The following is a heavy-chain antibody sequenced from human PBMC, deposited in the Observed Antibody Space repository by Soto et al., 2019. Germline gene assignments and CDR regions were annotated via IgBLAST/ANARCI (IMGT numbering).Heavy chain of an antibody. CDR3: ARDADYGGSRGGMDV. Sequence: QVRLEESGPGLVKPSETLALICSVSGGSVNNANYFWNWSRHHPENGLEWIGYIYYSGSTRYNPSFKTRATLSIDTTKDQFSLRLNSVTVADTAVYFCARDADYGGSRGGMDVWGRGTTVTVSS. V-gene: IGHV4-31*03. CDR1: GGSVNNANYF. CDR2: IYYSGST. D-gene: IGHD4-17*01. J-gene: IGHJ6*02.